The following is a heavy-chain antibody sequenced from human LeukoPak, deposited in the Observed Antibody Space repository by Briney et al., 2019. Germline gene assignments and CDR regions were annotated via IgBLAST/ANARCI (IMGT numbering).Heavy chain of an antibody. J-gene: IGHJ4*02. D-gene: IGHD6-13*01. CDR2: ISSSSSTI. V-gene: IGHV3-48*04. CDR3: AKDSHSWSRDY. Sequence: GGSLRLSCAASGFTFSSYSMNWVRQAPGKELEWVSYISSSSSTIYYADSVKGRFTISRDNAKKSLYLEMNSLRAEDTAVYYCAKDSHSWSRDYWGQGTLVTVSS. CDR1: GFTFSSYS.